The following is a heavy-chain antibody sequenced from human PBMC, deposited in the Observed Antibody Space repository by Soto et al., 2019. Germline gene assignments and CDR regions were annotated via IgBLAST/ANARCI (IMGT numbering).Heavy chain of an antibody. CDR3: ARFAVPLNYYYYYGMDV. CDR2: INHSGST. CDR1: GGSFSGYY. J-gene: IGHJ6*02. D-gene: IGHD6-19*01. V-gene: IGHV4-34*01. Sequence: PSETLSLTCAVYGGSFSGYYWSWIRQPPGKGLEWIGEINHSGSTNYNPSPKSRVTISVDTSKNQFSLKLSSVTAADTAVYYCARFAVPLNYYYYYGMDVWGQGTTVTVSS.